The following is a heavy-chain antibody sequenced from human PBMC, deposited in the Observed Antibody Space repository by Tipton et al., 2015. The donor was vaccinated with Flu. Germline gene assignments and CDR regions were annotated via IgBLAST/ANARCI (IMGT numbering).Heavy chain of an antibody. D-gene: IGHD6-19*01. CDR2: IKQDGSEK. CDR1: GFTFSSYW. CDR3: ARDQQWLVDYYGMDV. J-gene: IGHJ6*02. V-gene: IGHV3-7*01. Sequence: GSLRLSCAASGFTFSSYWMSWVRQAPGKGLEWVANIKQDGSEKYYVDSVKGRFTISRDNAKNSLYLQMNSLRAEDTAVYYCARDQQWLVDYYGMDVWGQGTTVTVS.